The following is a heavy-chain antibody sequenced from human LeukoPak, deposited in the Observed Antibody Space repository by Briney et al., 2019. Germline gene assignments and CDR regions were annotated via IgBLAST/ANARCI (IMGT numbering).Heavy chain of an antibody. D-gene: IGHD1-26*01. CDR1: GGSISPYY. CDR3: ARDQSSWFDP. V-gene: IGHV4-59*01. CDR2: INYDGST. Sequence: PSETLSLTCTVSGGSISPYYWSWIRQTPEKGLEWIGYINYDGSTNYNPSLKSRVTISLDASKSQFSLKLSSVTAADTAVYYCARDQSSWFDPWSQGTPVTVSS. J-gene: IGHJ5*02.